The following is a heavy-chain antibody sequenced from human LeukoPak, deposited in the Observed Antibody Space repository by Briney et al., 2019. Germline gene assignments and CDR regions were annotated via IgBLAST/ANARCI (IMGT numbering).Heavy chain of an antibody. CDR3: AKDKDYYDSSGNFGNPTVFDY. D-gene: IGHD3-22*01. V-gene: IGHV3-23*01. CDR1: GFNFGSYA. CDR2: ISGSGGST. J-gene: IGHJ4*02. Sequence: GGSLRLSCAASGFNFGSYAMSWVRQAPGKGLEWVSAISGSGGSTYYADSVKGRFTISRDNSKNTLYLQVNSLRAEDTAVYYCAKDKDYYDSSGNFGNPTVFDYWGQGTLVTVSS.